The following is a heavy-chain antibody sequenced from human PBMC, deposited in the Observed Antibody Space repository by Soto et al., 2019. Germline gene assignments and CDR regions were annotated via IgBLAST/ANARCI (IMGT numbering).Heavy chain of an antibody. CDR3: ARGGDYGGNSAYGMDV. CDR2: IIPIFGTA. D-gene: IGHD4-17*01. CDR1: GGTFSSHA. Sequence: SVKVSCKASGGTFSSHAISWVRQAPGQGLEWMGGIIPIFGTANYAQKFQGRVTITADKSTSTAYMELSSLRSEDTAVYYCARGGDYGGNSAYGMDVWGQGTTVTVSS. J-gene: IGHJ6*02. V-gene: IGHV1-69*06.